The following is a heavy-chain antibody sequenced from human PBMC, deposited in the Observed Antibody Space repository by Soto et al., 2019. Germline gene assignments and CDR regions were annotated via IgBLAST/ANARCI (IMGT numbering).Heavy chain of an antibody. CDR3: ARGVYLDPGWFDP. J-gene: IGHJ5*02. Sequence: EVQLVESGGGLVQPGGSLRLSCAASGFTVSSTYMSWVRQAPGKGLEWVSVIYSGGNTYYADSVKGRFTIARDKSQNTLFLKMNSLRAEDPAVYYCARGVYLDPGWFDPWGQGTLVTVSS. V-gene: IGHV3-66*01. CDR1: GFTVSSTY. CDR2: IYSGGNT. D-gene: IGHD6-6*01.